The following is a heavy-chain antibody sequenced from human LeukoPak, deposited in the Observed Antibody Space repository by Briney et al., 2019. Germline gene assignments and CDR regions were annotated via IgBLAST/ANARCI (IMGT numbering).Heavy chain of an antibody. V-gene: IGHV4-59*01. Sequence: SETLSLTCTVSGGSISSYYWSWIRQPPGKGLEWIGYIYYSGSTNYNPSLKSRDTISVDTSKNQFSLKLSSVTAADTAVYYCARGLTVTFLDYWGQGTLVTVSS. D-gene: IGHD4-17*01. CDR1: GGSISSYY. CDR2: IYYSGST. J-gene: IGHJ4*02. CDR3: ARGLTVTFLDY.